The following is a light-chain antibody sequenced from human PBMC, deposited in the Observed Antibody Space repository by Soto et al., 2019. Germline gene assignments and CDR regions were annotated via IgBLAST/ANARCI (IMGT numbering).Light chain of an antibody. CDR1: QDISNF. Sequence: DIQMTQSPSTLSASVGGRVTITCRASQDISNFLALYQQKPGKAPKLLIYAASTLQSGVPSRFSGSGSGREFTLTISSLQPEDFATYHCQQLNSYPIATFGGGTKVDIK. J-gene: IGKJ4*01. CDR2: AAS. V-gene: IGKV1-9*01. CDR3: QQLNSYPIAT.